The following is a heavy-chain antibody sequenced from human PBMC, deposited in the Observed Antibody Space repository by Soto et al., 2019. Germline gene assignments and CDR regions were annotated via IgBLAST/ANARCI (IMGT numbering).Heavy chain of an antibody. D-gene: IGHD6-19*01. J-gene: IGHJ6*03. V-gene: IGHV1-18*01. CDR1: GYTFDKYA. CDR3: ARADEAPGLAVAGLYYYYYMDV. CDR2: ISAYNGNT. Sequence: ASVKVSCKASGYTFDKYAIHWVRQAPGQRLEWIGWISAYNGNTNYAQKLQGRVTMTTDTSTSTAYMELRSLRSDDTAVYYCARADEAPGLAVAGLYYYYYMDVWGKGTTVTVSS.